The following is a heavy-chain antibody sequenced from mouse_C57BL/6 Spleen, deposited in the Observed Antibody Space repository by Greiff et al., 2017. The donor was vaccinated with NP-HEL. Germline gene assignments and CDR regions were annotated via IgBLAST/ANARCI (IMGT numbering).Heavy chain of an antibody. J-gene: IGHJ3*01. CDR1: GFSLTSYG. Sequence: VKLQESGPGLVAPSQSLSITCTVSGFSLTSYGVDWVRQSPGKGLEWLGVIWGVGSTNYNSAIKSRLSISKDNSKSQVFLKMNRLQTDDTAMYYCASGGSSYTWFAYWGQGTLVTVSA. V-gene: IGHV2-6*01. CDR2: IWGVGST. CDR3: ASGGSSYTWFAY. D-gene: IGHD1-1*01.